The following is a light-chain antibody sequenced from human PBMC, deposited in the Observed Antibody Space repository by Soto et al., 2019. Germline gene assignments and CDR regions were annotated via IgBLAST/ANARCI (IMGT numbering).Light chain of an antibody. Sequence: QSALTQPASVSGSPGQSITISCTGSSSDVGFYNFVSWYQQHPGKVPKLMIYEVTNRPSGVSSRFSGSKSGNTASLTISGLQAEDEADYYCSSYTSSATLVFGGGTKVTVL. CDR3: SSYTSSATLV. V-gene: IGLV2-14*01. CDR2: EVT. J-gene: IGLJ2*01. CDR1: SSDVGFYNF.